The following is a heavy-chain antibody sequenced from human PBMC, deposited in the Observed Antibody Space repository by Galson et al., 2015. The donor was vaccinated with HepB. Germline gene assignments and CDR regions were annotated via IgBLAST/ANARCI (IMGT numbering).Heavy chain of an antibody. J-gene: IGHJ4*02. Sequence: CAISGDSVSSTTAAWNWLRQSPSRGLEWLGRTYYRSKWYSEYAPSVRGRITVNPDTSRNQFSLQLISLTPEDTAVYYCARGDGYSFDYWAQGTLVTVSS. CDR1: GDSVSSTTAA. CDR2: TYYRSKWYS. D-gene: IGHD5-24*01. CDR3: ARGDGYSFDY. V-gene: IGHV6-1*01.